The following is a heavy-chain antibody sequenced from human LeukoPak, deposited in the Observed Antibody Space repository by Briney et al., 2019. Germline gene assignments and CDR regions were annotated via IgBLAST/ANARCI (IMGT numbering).Heavy chain of an antibody. CDR1: GFTFSSYS. V-gene: IGHV3-21*01. Sequence: GGSLRLSCAASGFTFSSYSMNWVRQAPGKGLEWVSSISSSSSYIYYADSVKGRFTISRDNAKNSLYLQMNSLRAEDTAVYYCANHQDAPLFGLDYWGQGTLVTVSS. D-gene: IGHD2-15*01. J-gene: IGHJ4*02. CDR2: ISSSSSYI. CDR3: ANHQDAPLFGLDY.